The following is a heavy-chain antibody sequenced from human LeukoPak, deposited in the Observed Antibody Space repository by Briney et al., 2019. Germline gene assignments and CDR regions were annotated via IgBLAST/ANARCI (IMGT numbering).Heavy chain of an antibody. CDR3: ARGRRMVRGGHAFDI. CDR1: GGSISSSSYY. J-gene: IGHJ3*02. D-gene: IGHD3-10*01. CDR2: IYYSGST. V-gene: IGHV4-39*07. Sequence: SETLSLTCTVSGGSISSSSYYWGWIRQPPGKGLEWIGSIYYSGSTYYNPSLKSRVTISVDTSKNQFSLKLSSVTAADTAVYYCARGRRMVRGGHAFDIWGQGTMVTVSS.